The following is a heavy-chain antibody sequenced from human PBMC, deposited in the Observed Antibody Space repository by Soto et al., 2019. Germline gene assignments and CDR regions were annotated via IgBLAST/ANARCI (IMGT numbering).Heavy chain of an antibody. CDR2: INPNSGGT. D-gene: IGHD6-19*01. CDR3: ARDRGSAVAEYYYYGMDV. Sequence: GASVKVSCKASGYTFTGYYMHWVRQAPGQGLEWMGWINPNSGGTNYAQKFQGRVTMTRDTSISTAYMELSRLGSDDTAVYYCARDRGSAVAEYYYYGMDVWGQGTTVTVSS. J-gene: IGHJ6*02. V-gene: IGHV1-2*02. CDR1: GYTFTGYY.